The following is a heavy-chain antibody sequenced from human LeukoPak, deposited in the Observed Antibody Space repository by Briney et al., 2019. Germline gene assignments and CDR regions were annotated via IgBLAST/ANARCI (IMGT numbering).Heavy chain of an antibody. CDR3: GRDQRYCSSTSCYAVDP. Sequence: GGSLRLSCAASGFTFSSYSMNWVRQAPGKGLEWVSYISSSSSTIYYADSVKGRFTISRDNAKNSLYLQMNSLRAEDTAVYYCGRDQRYCSSTSCYAVDPWGQGTLVTVSS. D-gene: IGHD2-2*01. CDR1: GFTFSSYS. V-gene: IGHV3-48*04. CDR2: ISSSSSTI. J-gene: IGHJ5*02.